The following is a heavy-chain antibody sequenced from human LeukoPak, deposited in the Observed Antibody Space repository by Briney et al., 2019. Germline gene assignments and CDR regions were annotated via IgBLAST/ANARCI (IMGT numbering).Heavy chain of an antibody. V-gene: IGHV3-21*01. CDR3: ARDRGYSGYDLPDY. J-gene: IGHJ4*02. CDR2: ISSSSYI. Sequence: GGSLRLSCAASGFTFSSYSMNWVRQAPGKGLEWVSSISSSSYIYYADSVKGRFTISRDNAKNSLYLQMNSLRAEDTAVYYCARDRGYSGYDLPDYWGQGTLVTVSS. D-gene: IGHD5-12*01. CDR1: GFTFSSYS.